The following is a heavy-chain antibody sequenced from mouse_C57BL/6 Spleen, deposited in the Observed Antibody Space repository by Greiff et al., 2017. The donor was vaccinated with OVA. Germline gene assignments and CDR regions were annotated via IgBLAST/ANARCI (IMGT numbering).Heavy chain of an antibody. V-gene: IGHV5-9-1*02. D-gene: IGHD1-1*01. J-gene: IGHJ2*01. CDR2: ISSGGDYI. CDR3: TRDGSSDHYFDY. CDR1: GFTFSSYA. Sequence: EVKVEESGEGLVKPGGSLKLSCAASGFTFSSYAMSWVRQTPEKRLEWVAYISSGGDYIYYADTVKGRFTISRDNARNTLYLQMSSLKSEDTAMYYCTRDGSSDHYFDYWGQGTTLTVSS.